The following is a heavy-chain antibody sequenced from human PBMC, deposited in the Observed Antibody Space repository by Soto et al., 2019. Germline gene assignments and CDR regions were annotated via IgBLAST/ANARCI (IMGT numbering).Heavy chain of an antibody. J-gene: IGHJ6*02. D-gene: IGHD2-15*01. CDR1: GFILSTYA. Sequence: QVQLVESGGGLVQPGRSLRLSCAASGFILSTYAMYWVRQAPGKGLEWVAVISYDGNNKYYADSVKGRFTISRDNSKNTLYLQMTSQRAEDTAVYYCARAGCDGGSRYTLVGLRYGMDVWGQGTTVTVSS. V-gene: IGHV3-30-3*01. CDR2: ISYDGNNK. CDR3: ARAGCDGGSRYTLVGLRYGMDV.